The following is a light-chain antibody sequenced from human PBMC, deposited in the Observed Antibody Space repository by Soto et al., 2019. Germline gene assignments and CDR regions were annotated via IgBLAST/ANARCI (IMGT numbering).Light chain of an antibody. CDR3: CSYAGSYTYVV. Sequence: QSALTQPRSVSGSPGQSVTISCTGTSSDVGGYNYASWYQQHPGKAPKLMIYDVSKRPSGVPDRFSGSKSGNTASLTISGLQAEDEADYYCCSYAGSYTYVVFGGGTKVTVL. CDR2: DVS. J-gene: IGLJ2*01. V-gene: IGLV2-11*01. CDR1: SSDVGGYNY.